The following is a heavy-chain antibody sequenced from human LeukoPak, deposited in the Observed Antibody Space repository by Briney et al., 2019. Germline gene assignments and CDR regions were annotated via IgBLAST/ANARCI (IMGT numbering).Heavy chain of an antibody. CDR2: LRGDTGDT. J-gene: IGHJ4*02. CDR1: GYMVSDYY. CDR3: ARVRDNDCDY. V-gene: IGHV1-2*02. D-gene: IGHD2-21*02. Sequence: ASVTVSCKTSGYMVSDYYMHWVRQAPGQGLEWMGWLRGDTGDTDSPQKFKGRVTMTRDTATNTAYMQLSRLTYDDTAMYFCARVRDNDCDYWGQGTLVTVSS.